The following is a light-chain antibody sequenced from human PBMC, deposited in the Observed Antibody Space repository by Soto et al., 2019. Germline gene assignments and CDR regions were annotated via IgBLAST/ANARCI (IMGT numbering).Light chain of an antibody. V-gene: IGKV3-20*01. CDR1: QSVTSDY. Sequence: EVVVTQSPGTLSLSPGERATLSCRASQSVTSDYLACNQQKTGQSPRLLMSGASRRATGVPDRFSGSGSGTDFTLTISRLEPEDFAVYYCQHYGHALWAFGQGTKVDIK. CDR3: QHYGHALWA. J-gene: IGKJ1*01. CDR2: GAS.